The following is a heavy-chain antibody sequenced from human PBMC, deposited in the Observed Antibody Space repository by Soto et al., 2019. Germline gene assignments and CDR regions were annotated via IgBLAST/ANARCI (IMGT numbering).Heavy chain of an antibody. J-gene: IGHJ4*02. CDR2: ISESGFST. CDR3: AKGSPCSSGWYSPIFDY. V-gene: IGHV3-23*01. D-gene: IGHD6-13*01. Sequence: GGALRLSFAASGLIFSDYAMSWVRQAPGMGLVWVSVISESGFSTHYADSVRGRFTVSRDNYKNSLSLRMNSLRDKDTAVYFFAKGSPCSSGWYSPIFDYWGQGAMVTVSS. CDR1: GLIFSDYA.